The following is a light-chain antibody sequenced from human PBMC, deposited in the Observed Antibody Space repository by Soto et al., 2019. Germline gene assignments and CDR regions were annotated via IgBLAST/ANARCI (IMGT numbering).Light chain of an antibody. Sequence: ELVLTQSPGTLSLSPGERATLSCRASQRVSSNSLAWYQQKPGQAPRLVFYATSTRASGFPDRFSASGSGTVFTLTISRLEPEDVAVYYCQVYGNSPWTFGQGTKVDIK. CDR3: QVYGNSPWT. V-gene: IGKV3-20*01. CDR1: QRVSSNS. J-gene: IGKJ1*01. CDR2: ATS.